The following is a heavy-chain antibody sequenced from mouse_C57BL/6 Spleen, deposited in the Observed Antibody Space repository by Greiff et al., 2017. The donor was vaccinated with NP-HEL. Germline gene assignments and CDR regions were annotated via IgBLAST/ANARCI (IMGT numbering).Heavy chain of an antibody. V-gene: IGHV1-81*01. J-gene: IGHJ2*01. Sequence: VQLQQSGAELARPGASVKLSCKASGYTFTSYGISWVKQRTGQGLEWIGEIYPRSGNTYYNEKFKGKATLTADKSSSTAYMELRSLTSEDSAVYFCARRGGYDGSMYWFDYWGQGTTLTVSS. CDR3: ARRGGYDGSMYWFDY. D-gene: IGHD2-3*01. CDR2: IYPRSGNT. CDR1: GYTFTSYG.